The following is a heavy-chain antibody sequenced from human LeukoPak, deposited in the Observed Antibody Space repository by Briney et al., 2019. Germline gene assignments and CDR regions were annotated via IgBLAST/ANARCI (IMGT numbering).Heavy chain of an antibody. D-gene: IGHD2-15*01. CDR3: VRGYCSGGSCFRNNWFES. J-gene: IGHJ5*01. Sequence: SETLSLTCAVYGRSFTGYYWTWIRQPPGKGLEWIGEIIHSGSTTYNPSLKSRVTISVDTSKKQFSLSLSSVTAADTAVYYCVRGYCSGGSCFRNNWFESWGQGTLVTVSS. CDR1: GRSFTGYY. CDR2: IIHSGST. V-gene: IGHV4-34*01.